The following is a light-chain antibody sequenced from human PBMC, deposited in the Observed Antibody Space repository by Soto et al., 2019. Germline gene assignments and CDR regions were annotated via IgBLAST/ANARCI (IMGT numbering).Light chain of an antibody. V-gene: IGLV1-40*01. CDR3: AAWDDSLNGAV. CDR2: GNT. Sequence: QSVLTQPPSVSGAPGQRVTISCTGSSSNIGAGYDVHWYQQLPGRAPKLLIYGNTNRPSGVPDRFSGSKSGTSASLAISGLQSEDEADYYCAAWDDSLNGAVFGGGTQLTVL. CDR1: SSNIGAGYD. J-gene: IGLJ7*01.